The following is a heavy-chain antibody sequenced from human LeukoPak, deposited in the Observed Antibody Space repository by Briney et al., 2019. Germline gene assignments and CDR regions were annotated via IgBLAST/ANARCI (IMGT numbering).Heavy chain of an antibody. V-gene: IGHV4-38-2*01. J-gene: IGHJ3*02. CDR3: ASTTDPAFDI. D-gene: IGHD4-17*01. CDR1: GYSISSGYY. Sequence: SETLSLTXAVSGYSISSGYYWGWIRQPPGKGLEWIGSIYHSGSTYYNPSLKSRVTISVDTSKNQFSLKLSSVTAADTAAYYCASTTDPAFDIWGQGAMVTVSS. CDR2: IYHSGST.